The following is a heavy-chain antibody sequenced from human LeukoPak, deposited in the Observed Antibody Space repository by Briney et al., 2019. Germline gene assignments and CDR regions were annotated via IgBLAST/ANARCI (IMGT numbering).Heavy chain of an antibody. Sequence: GGSLRLSCTASGFTFGDYAMSWVRQAPGKGLEWVGFIRSKAYGGTTEYAASVKGRFTISRDDSKSIAYLQMNSLKTEDTAVYYCTRRIAAAGNVHFDYWGQGTLVTASS. V-gene: IGHV3-49*04. CDR1: GFTFGDYA. D-gene: IGHD6-13*01. CDR3: TRRIAAAGNVHFDY. J-gene: IGHJ4*02. CDR2: IRSKAYGGTT.